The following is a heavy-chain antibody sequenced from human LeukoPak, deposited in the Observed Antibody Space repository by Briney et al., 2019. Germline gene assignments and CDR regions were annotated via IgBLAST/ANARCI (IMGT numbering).Heavy chain of an antibody. Sequence: ASVTVSCKASGYTFTSYGISWVRQAPGQGLEWMGWISAYNGNTNYAQKLQGRVTMTTDTSTSTAYMELRSLRSDDTAVYYCARGYYDFWSGYYAPEYYFDYWGQGTLVTVSS. CDR2: ISAYNGNT. J-gene: IGHJ4*02. D-gene: IGHD3-3*01. CDR3: ARGYYDFWSGYYAPEYYFDY. V-gene: IGHV1-18*01. CDR1: GYTFTSYG.